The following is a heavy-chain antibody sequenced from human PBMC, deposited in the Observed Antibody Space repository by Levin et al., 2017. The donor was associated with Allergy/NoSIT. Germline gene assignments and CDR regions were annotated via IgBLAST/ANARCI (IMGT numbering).Heavy chain of an antibody. CDR2: INHSGST. J-gene: IGHJ5*02. V-gene: IGHV4-34*01. Sequence: SETLSLTCAVYGGSFSGYYWSWIRQPPGKGLEWIGEINHSGSTNYNPSLKSRVTISVDTSKNQFSLKLSSVTAADTAVYYCARSSASRVRGWFDPWGQGTLVTVSS. CDR1: GGSFSGYY. D-gene: IGHD3-10*01. CDR3: ARSSASRVRGWFDP.